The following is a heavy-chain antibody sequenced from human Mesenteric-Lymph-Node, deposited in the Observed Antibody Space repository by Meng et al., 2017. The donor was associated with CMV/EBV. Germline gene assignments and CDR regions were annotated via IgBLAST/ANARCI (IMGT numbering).Heavy chain of an antibody. Sequence: SVKVSCKASGGTFSSYAISWVRQAPGQGLEWMGGIIPILGIANYAQKFQGRVTITADKSTSTAYMELRSLRSDDTAVYYCAREHQYDFWSGYYLNYYYGMDVWGQGTTVTVSS. D-gene: IGHD3-3*01. CDR3: AREHQYDFWSGYYLNYYYGMDV. CDR1: GGTFSSYA. CDR2: IIPILGIA. J-gene: IGHJ6*02. V-gene: IGHV1-69*10.